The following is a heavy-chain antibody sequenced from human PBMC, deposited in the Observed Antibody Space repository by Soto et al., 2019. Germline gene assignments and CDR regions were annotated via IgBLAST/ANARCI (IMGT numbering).Heavy chain of an antibody. V-gene: IGHV3-30*18. D-gene: IGHD2-15*01. CDR1: GFAFRSYG. CDR2: ISCDGSNK. Sequence: QVQLVESGGGVVQPGRSLKLSCVASGFAFRSYGMHWVRQAPGKGLEWVAVISCDGSNKYYADSLKGRFTISRDNSKNTLYLQMNSLRPEDTAMYYCAKEDSLVVVADYWGQGTLVTVSS. CDR3: AKEDSLVVVADY. J-gene: IGHJ4*02.